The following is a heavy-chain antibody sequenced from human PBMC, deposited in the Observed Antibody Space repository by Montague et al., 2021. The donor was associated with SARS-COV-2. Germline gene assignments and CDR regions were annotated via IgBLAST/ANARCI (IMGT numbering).Heavy chain of an antibody. CDR2: IYTSGTT. Sequence: SETLSLTCTVSGGSISSYYWSWIRQPAGKGLEWIGRIYTSGTTNYNPSLKSRVTMSVDTSTNQFSLKLSSVTAADTAVYYCAGGSGINNFYNSGMDVWGQGTTVTVSS. D-gene: IGHD3-10*01. V-gene: IGHV4-4*07. CDR1: GGSISSYY. J-gene: IGHJ6*02. CDR3: AGGSGINNFYNSGMDV.